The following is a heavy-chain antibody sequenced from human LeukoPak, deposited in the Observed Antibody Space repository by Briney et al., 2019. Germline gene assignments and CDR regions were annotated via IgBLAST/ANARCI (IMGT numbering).Heavy chain of an antibody. V-gene: IGHV4-4*07. D-gene: IGHD3-3*01. Sequence: SETLSLTCTVSGGSISSYYWSWIRQPAGKGLEWTGRIYTSGSTNYNPPLKSRVTMSVDTSKNQFSLKLSSVTAADTAVYYCAREEETIFGVVPHWFDPWGQGTLVTVSS. CDR1: GGSISSYY. CDR3: AREEETIFGVVPHWFDP. J-gene: IGHJ5*02. CDR2: IYTSGST.